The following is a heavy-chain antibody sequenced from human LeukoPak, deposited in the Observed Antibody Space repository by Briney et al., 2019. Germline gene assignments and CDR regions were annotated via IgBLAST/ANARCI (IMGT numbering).Heavy chain of an antibody. V-gene: IGHV4-34*01. J-gene: IGHJ4*02. CDR3: ASRRYTYGAIDY. Sequence: SETLSLTCAVYGGSFSGYYWSWIRQPPGKGLEWIGEINHSGSTNYNPSLKSRVTISVDTSKNQFSLKLSSVTAADTAVYYCASRRYTYGAIDYWGQGTLVTVSS. CDR1: GGSFSGYY. D-gene: IGHD1-26*01. CDR2: INHSGST.